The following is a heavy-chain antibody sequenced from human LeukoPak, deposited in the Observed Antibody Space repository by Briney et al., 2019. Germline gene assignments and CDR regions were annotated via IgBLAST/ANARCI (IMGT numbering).Heavy chain of an antibody. V-gene: IGHV1-69*06. CDR2: IIPIFGTA. Sequence: SVKVSCKASGGTFSSYATSWVRQAAGQGLEWRGGIIPIFGTANYAQKFQGRVTITADKSTSTAYMELSSLRSEDTAGYYCARETGYCSSTSCYLYYYGMDVWGKGTTVTVSS. CDR1: GGTFSSYA. J-gene: IGHJ6*04. D-gene: IGHD2-2*01. CDR3: ARETGYCSSTSCYLYYYGMDV.